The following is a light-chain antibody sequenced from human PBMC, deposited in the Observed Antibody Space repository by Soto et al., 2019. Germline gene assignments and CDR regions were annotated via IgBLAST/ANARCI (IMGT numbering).Light chain of an antibody. CDR3: QRYDISPFP. CDR1: QSVSSPY. CDR2: GAS. Sequence: ETVLTQSPGTLSLSPGERATLSCRASQSVSSPYLAWYQQKPGQAPRLLIYGASSRATGIPDRFSGSGSGTAFTLTISRLEPEDFAVYYCQRYDISPFPCGQGTKLEIK. J-gene: IGKJ2*01. V-gene: IGKV3-20*01.